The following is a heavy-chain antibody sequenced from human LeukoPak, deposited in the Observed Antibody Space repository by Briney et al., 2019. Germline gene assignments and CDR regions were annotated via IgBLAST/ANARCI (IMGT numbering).Heavy chain of an antibody. CDR1: GFTFGTYG. Sequence: PGGSLRLSCAASGFTFGTYGMHWVRQAPGKGLESVAVMSDDGTHKYYADSVKGRFTISRDNSKHTLYLQMNSLRAEDTAVYYCARNEAARRGSYYYNYMDVWGKGTTVTVS. CDR2: MSDDGTHK. V-gene: IGHV3-30*01. D-gene: IGHD6-6*01. CDR3: ARNEAARRGSYYYNYMDV. J-gene: IGHJ6*03.